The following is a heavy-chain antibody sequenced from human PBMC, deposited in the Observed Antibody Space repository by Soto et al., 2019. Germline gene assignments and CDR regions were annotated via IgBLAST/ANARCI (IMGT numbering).Heavy chain of an antibody. CDR2: ISAYNGNT. Sequence: ASVKVSCKASGYTFTSYAISWVRQAPGQGLEWMGWISAYNGNTNYAQKLQGRVTMTTDTSTSTAYMELRSLRSDDTAVYYCARLQRDAYYYGMDVWGQGTTVTVSS. J-gene: IGHJ6*02. V-gene: IGHV1-18*01. CDR1: GYTFTSYA. CDR3: ARLQRDAYYYGMDV.